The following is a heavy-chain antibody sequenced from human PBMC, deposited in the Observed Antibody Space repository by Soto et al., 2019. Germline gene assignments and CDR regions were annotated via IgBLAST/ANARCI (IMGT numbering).Heavy chain of an antibody. CDR2: ISGSGGST. CDR1: GFTFSSYA. Sequence: GGSLRLSCAASGFTFSSYAMSWVRQAPGKGLEWVSAISGSGGSTYYADSVKGRFTISRDNSKNTLYLQMKSLRAEDTALSYCANGGWQWMVDWGQGTLVTVSS. CDR3: ANGGWQWMVD. J-gene: IGHJ4*02. V-gene: IGHV3-23*01. D-gene: IGHD6-19*01.